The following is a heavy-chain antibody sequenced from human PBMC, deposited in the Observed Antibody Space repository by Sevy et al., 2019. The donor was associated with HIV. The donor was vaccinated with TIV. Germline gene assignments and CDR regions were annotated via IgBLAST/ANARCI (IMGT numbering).Heavy chain of an antibody. V-gene: IGHV6-1*01. J-gene: IGHJ4*02. CDR3: ARGGYCSSTSCSPSLGY. D-gene: IGHD2-2*01. Sequence: SQTLSLTCAISGDSVSSNSAAWNWIRQSPSRGLEWLGRTYYRSKWYNDYAVSVKSRITINPDTSKNQFSLKLTSVTPEDTAVYYGARGGYCSSTSCSPSLGYWGQGTLVTVSS. CDR1: GDSVSSNSAA. CDR2: TYYRSKWYN.